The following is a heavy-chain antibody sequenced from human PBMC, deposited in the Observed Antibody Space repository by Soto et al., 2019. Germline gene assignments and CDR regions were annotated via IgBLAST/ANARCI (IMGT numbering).Heavy chain of an antibody. CDR3: ARQWIAPAQYHFDY. J-gene: IGHJ4*02. D-gene: IGHD5-12*01. Sequence: SETLSLTCTVSGGSVSSGSYYWTWIRQSPGKGLEWMGYILPSGSTDYNPSLKSRVTISVDASKNEFSLKLRSVTAADTAVYYCARQWIAPAQYHFDYWGQGMLVTVSS. CDR2: ILPSGST. CDR1: GGSVSSGSYY. V-gene: IGHV4-61*01.